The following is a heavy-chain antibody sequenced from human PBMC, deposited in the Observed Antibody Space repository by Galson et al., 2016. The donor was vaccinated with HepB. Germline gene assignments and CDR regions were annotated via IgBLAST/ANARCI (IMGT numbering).Heavy chain of an antibody. J-gene: IGHJ4*02. CDR3: AYTYYYDSSGYSPFDN. V-gene: IGHV4-31*03. D-gene: IGHD3-22*01. CDR1: GGSISSDGYY. Sequence: TLSLTCTVSGGSISSDGYYWSWIRQHPGKGLEWIGYIYYSGSTYYNRSLKSRVTISVDTSKNQFSLKLSSVTAADTAVYYCAYTYYYDSSGYSPFDNWGQGILVTVSS. CDR2: IYYSGST.